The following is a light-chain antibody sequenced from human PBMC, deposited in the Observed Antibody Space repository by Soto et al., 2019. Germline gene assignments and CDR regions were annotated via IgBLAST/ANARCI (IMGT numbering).Light chain of an antibody. Sequence: VVMTQSPLSLPVTLGQPASISCRSSQSLVHSDGKTYLNWFQQRPGQSPRRLIYKVSNRDSGVPDRFSGSGSGTDFTRKISRVEAEDVGVYYCMQGTHWPPYTFGQGTKLELK. V-gene: IGKV2-30*02. CDR2: KVS. J-gene: IGKJ2*01. CDR3: MQGTHWPPYT. CDR1: QSLVHSDGKTY.